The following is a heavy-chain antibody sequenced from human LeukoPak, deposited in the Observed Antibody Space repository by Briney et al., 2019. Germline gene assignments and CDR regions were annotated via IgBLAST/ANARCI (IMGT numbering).Heavy chain of an antibody. D-gene: IGHD2-15*01. V-gene: IGHV3-21*01. J-gene: IGHJ6*02. CDR3: AISWAIMDFYGLDV. CDR2: ISSSSSYI. Sequence: PGRSLRLSCSASGLTLSSYTVNWVRQAPGKGLQWVASISSSSSYIHYADSVRGRFTISRDNAKNSLYLRMNGLRVEDTAVYYCAISWAIMDFYGLDVWGQGTTVTVSS. CDR1: GLTLSSYT.